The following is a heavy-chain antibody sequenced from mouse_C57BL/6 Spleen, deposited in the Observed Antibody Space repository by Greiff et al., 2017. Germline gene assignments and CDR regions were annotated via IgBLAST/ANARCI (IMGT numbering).Heavy chain of an antibody. CDR3: ARSGGLQGFDY. Sequence: VQRVESGAELVKPGASVKISCKASGYAFSSYWMNWVKQRPGKGLEWIGQIYPGDGDTNYNGKFKGKATLTADKSYSTAYMQLSSLTSEDSAVYFCARSGGLQGFDYWGQGTTLTVSS. V-gene: IGHV1-80*01. CDR1: GYAFSSYW. CDR2: IYPGDGDT. D-gene: IGHD2-4*01. J-gene: IGHJ2*01.